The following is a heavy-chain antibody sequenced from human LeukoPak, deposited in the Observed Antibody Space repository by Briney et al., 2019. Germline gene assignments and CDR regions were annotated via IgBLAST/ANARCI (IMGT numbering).Heavy chain of an antibody. J-gene: IGHJ6*03. Sequence: SETLSLTCTVSGGSISNYYWSWIRQPPGKGLEWIGYIYYSGSTNCNPSLKSRVTISVDTSKNQFSLKLSSVTAADTAVYYCARAGGGSYGYYYYMDVWGKGTTVTVSS. CDR2: IYYSGST. CDR3: ARAGGGSYGYYYYMDV. D-gene: IGHD5-18*01. V-gene: IGHV4-59*01. CDR1: GGSISNYY.